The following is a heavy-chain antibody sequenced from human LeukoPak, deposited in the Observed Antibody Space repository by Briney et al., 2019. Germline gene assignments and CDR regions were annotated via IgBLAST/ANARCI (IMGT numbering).Heavy chain of an antibody. Sequence: GGSLRLSCAASGLTFSSYWMSWVRQAPGKGLEWVANIKQDGSEKYYVDSVKGRFTISRDNAKNSLYLQMNSLRAEDTAVYYCAREIDWGQGTLVTVSS. CDR3: AREID. CDR1: GLTFSSYW. J-gene: IGHJ4*02. CDR2: IKQDGSEK. V-gene: IGHV3-7*01.